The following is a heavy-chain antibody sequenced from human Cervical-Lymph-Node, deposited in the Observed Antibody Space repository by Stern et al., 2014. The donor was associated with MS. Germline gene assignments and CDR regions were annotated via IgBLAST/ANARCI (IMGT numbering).Heavy chain of an antibody. J-gene: IGHJ4*02. D-gene: IGHD6-19*01. CDR1: GFTFHNYD. CDR3: ARGPVAGRSYYFDY. Sequence: VQLVASGGGVVQPGRSLRLSCVASGFTFHNYDVDWVRQTPCKVLEWVAIVSYDGSRQFYADSVRGRFTISRDNSKNTLYLQMNSLRPDDTGVYFCARGPVAGRSYYFDYWGQGTLVTVSS. CDR2: VSYDGSRQ. V-gene: IGHV3-30-3*01.